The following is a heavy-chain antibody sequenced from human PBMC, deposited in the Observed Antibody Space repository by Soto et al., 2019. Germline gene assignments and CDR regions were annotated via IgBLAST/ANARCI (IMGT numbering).Heavy chain of an antibody. CDR2: ILVGGST. CDR3: AKATATSGGAFEI. CDR1: GFICSSYD. Sequence: GGSLRLSCAVSGFICSSYDMSWVRQAPGKGLEWVSTILVGGSTHYEDSVKGRFTISRDTSKNTVYLQMNSLTAGDTAFYYCAKATATSGGAFEIYGQGTMVTVSS. V-gene: IGHV3-23*01. D-gene: IGHD1-1*01. J-gene: IGHJ3*02.